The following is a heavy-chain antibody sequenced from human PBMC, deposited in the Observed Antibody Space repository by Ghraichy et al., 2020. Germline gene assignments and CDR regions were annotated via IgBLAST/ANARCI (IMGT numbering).Heavy chain of an antibody. CDR2: INNDGSGT. CDR3: ARDRPGYCSTSSCSYYFDH. J-gene: IGHJ4*02. CDR1: GFTFNSFW. Sequence: GGSLRLSCEASGFTFNSFWMHWVRQAPGNGLVWVSRINNDGSGTNYADSVKGRFTVSRDNAKNTLYLQMNSLRTEDTAVYYCARDRPGYCSTSSCSYYFDHWGQGTLVTVSS. V-gene: IGHV3-74*01. D-gene: IGHD2-2*01.